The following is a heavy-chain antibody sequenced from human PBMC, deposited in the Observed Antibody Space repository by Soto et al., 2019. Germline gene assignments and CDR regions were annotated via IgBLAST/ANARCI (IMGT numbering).Heavy chain of an antibody. J-gene: IGHJ4*02. CDR2: ISGSGGST. V-gene: IGHV3-23*01. CDR1: GFTFSSYA. D-gene: IGHD4-17*01. CDR3: ATDSLYGDYYFDY. Sequence: LSLTCAASGFTFSSYAMSWVRQAPGKGLEWVSAISGSGGSTYYADSVKGRFTISRDNSKNTLYLQMNSLRAEDTAVYYCATDSLYGDYYFDYWGQGTLVTVSS.